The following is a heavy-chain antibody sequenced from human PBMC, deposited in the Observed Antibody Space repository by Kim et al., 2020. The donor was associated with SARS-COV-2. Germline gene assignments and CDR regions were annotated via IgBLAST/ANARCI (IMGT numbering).Heavy chain of an antibody. D-gene: IGHD5-12*01. Sequence: SETLSLTCTVSGGSISSYYWSWIRQRPGKGLGWVGYIYYSGSTNYNPNLTSRVTISVETSKNQFYLTLSPVTAAATAVYYCARESEDGYNLAYFDYWGQGTLVTVSS. J-gene: IGHJ4*02. V-gene: IGHV4-59*13. CDR1: GGSISSYY. CDR3: ARESEDGYNLAYFDY. CDR2: IYYSGST.